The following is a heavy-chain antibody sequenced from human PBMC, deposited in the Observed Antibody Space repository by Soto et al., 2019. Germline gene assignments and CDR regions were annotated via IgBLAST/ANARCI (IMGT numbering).Heavy chain of an antibody. Sequence: EVQLVESGGGLVKPGGSLKLSCAASGFTFSSYSMNWVRQAPGKGLEWVSSISSSSSYIYYADSVKGRFTISRDNAKNSLYLQMNSLRAEDTAVYYCARDPYDSFTYYYSGYFDYWGQGTLVTVSS. V-gene: IGHV3-21*02. CDR1: GFTFSSYS. CDR3: ARDPYDSFTYYYSGYFDY. J-gene: IGHJ4*02. D-gene: IGHD3-9*01. CDR2: ISSSSSYI.